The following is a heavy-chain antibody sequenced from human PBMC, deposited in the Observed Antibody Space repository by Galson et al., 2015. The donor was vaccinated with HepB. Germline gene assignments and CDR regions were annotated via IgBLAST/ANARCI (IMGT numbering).Heavy chain of an antibody. CDR2: IIPLFGSA. J-gene: IGHJ4*02. D-gene: IGHD3-22*01. Sequence: SVKVSCKASGFTFSSYAISRLRQAPGQGLEWMGGIIPLFGSANYAQKLQGRVTITADESTSTTYMELRSLRSEDTALYYCARQHDTSGYYAYWGQGTLVTVSS. CDR1: GFTFSSYA. CDR3: ARQHDTSGYYAY. V-gene: IGHV1-69*13.